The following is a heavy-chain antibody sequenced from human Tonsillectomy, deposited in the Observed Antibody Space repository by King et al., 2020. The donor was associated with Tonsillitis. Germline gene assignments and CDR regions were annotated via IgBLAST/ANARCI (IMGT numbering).Heavy chain of an antibody. V-gene: IGHV3-48*01. CDR2: VTRDSGII. CDR3: ARDKDWAFDY. J-gene: IGHJ4*02. D-gene: IGHD3-9*01. CDR1: GFPFSSYS. Sequence: VQLVESGGGLVQPGGSLRLSCAASGFPFSSYSVNWVRQAPGKGLEWISYVTRDSGIISYADSVKGRFTISRDNARDSLHLQMNSLRVEDTAVYFCARDKDWAFDYWGQGILVTVSS.